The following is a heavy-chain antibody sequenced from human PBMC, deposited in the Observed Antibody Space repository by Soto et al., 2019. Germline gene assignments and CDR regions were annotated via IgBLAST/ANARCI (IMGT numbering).Heavy chain of an antibody. J-gene: IGHJ4*02. Sequence: QVPLVQSGAEVKKPGASVKVSCKASGYTFTSYGISWVRQAPGQGLEWMGWISANNGNTNYPQKVQGRVTMTTDTSTSTAYMELRSLRSDDTAVYYCARVRTHSIAGGVDYWGQGTLVTVSS. V-gene: IGHV1-18*01. CDR3: ARVRTHSIAGGVDY. CDR2: ISANNGNT. CDR1: GYTFTSYG. D-gene: IGHD6-13*01.